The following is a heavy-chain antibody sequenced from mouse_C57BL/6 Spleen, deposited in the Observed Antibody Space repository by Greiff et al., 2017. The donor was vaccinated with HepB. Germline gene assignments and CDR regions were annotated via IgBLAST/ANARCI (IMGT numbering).Heavy chain of an antibody. CDR1: GYTFTSYW. D-gene: IGHD1-1*01. J-gene: IGHJ1*03. CDR2: INPSNGGT. V-gene: IGHV1-53*01. Sequence: QVQLKQPGTELVKPGASVKLSCKASGYTFTSYWMHWVKQRPGQGLEWIGNINPSNGGTNYNEKFKSKATLTVDKSSSTAYMQLSSLTSEDSAVYYCARWTTVVANGYFDVWGTGTTVTVSS. CDR3: ARWTTVVANGYFDV.